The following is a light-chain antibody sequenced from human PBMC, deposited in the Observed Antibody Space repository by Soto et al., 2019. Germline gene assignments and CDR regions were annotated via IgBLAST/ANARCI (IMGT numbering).Light chain of an antibody. CDR2: DVS. Sequence: QSVLTQPRSVSGSPGQSVTISCTGTSSDVGGYNYVSWYQQYPGKAPKVIIYDVSKRPSGVPDRFSGSKSGNTACLTISGLRAADEADYYCCSYAGTYTLWVFGGGTKVTVL. CDR3: CSYAGTYTLWV. J-gene: IGLJ3*02. V-gene: IGLV2-11*01. CDR1: SSDVGGYNY.